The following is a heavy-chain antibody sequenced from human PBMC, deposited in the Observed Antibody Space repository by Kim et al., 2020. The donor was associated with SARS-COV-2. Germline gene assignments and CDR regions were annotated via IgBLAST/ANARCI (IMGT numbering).Heavy chain of an antibody. CDR3: ASLGFGELSYWFDP. D-gene: IGHD3-10*01. Sequence: NPSRKSRVTISVDTSKNQFSLKLSSVTAADTAVYYCASLGFGELSYWFDPWGQGTLVTVSS. V-gene: IGHV4-39*07. J-gene: IGHJ5*02.